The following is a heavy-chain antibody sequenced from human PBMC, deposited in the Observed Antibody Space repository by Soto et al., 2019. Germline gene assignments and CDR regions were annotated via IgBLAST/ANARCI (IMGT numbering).Heavy chain of an antibody. CDR3: AIADYYGSSGYHLDY. CDR2: INPRGGST. V-gene: IGHV1-46*01. Sequence: QVQVAQSGAEVKRPGASVKVSCWASGYPFTNFYIHWVRQAPGQGLEWMGIINPRGGSTAFAQKFLARVTMTRDTSTSTVYMEVSSLRSEDTAVYYCAIADYYGSSGYHLDYWGQGTLVTVSS. D-gene: IGHD3-22*01. J-gene: IGHJ4*02. CDR1: GYPFTNFY.